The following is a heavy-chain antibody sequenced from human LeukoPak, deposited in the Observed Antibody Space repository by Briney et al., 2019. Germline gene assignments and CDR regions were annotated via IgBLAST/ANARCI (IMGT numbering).Heavy chain of an antibody. CDR2: ISGSLSTT. J-gene: IGHJ3*02. V-gene: IGHV3-23*01. Sequence: GGSLRLSCVAAGFTFSNIAMSWVRQAPGRGLEWVSAISGSLSTTYYAASVKGRFTISRDNSKNTLFLQMNSLRAEDTAIYYCATDQSGSGTYFDNGALDIWGQGTMVTVSS. CDR1: GFTFSNIA. D-gene: IGHD3-10*01. CDR3: ATDQSGSGTYFDNGALDI.